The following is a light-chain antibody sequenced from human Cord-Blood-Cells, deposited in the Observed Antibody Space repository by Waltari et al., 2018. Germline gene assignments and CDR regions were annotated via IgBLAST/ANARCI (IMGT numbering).Light chain of an antibody. J-gene: IGKJ4*01. Sequence: DIQMTHSPPSLSASVRDRATITCQARQDISNYLNWSQQKPGKAPKLLIYDASNLETGVPSRLSGSGSGTDFTFTMSSLEPEDIATYYCQQYDTLPLTFGGGTKVEIK. CDR2: DAS. CDR1: QDISNY. V-gene: IGKV1-33*01. CDR3: QQYDTLPLT.